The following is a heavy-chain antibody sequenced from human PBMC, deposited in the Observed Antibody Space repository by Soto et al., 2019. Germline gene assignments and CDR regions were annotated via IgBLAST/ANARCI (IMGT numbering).Heavy chain of an antibody. Sequence: EVQLLESGGGLVQPGGSLRLSCAASGFTFSSYAMTWVRQAPGKGLEWVSAISGGGDNTYYADSVKGRFTISRDNSKNTMYLQMNSLRAEDTAVYYCASPKVTSSWSSDSWGQGTLVTVSS. CDR1: GFTFSSYA. CDR2: ISGGGDNT. CDR3: ASPKVTSSWSSDS. D-gene: IGHD6-13*01. V-gene: IGHV3-23*01. J-gene: IGHJ4*02.